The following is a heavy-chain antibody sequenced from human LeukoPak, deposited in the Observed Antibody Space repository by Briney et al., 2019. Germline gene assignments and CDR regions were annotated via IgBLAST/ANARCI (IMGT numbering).Heavy chain of an antibody. V-gene: IGHV3-30*03. Sequence: GGSLRLSCAASGFTFSTYGMRWVRQAPGKGLEWVAVISYDGSNKYYADSVKGRFTISRDNSKNTLYLQMNSLRAEDTAVYYCARAQANSRSVFDNWFDPWGQGTLVTVSS. D-gene: IGHD6-13*01. CDR3: ARAQANSRSVFDNWFDP. CDR2: ISYDGSNK. J-gene: IGHJ5*02. CDR1: GFTFSTYG.